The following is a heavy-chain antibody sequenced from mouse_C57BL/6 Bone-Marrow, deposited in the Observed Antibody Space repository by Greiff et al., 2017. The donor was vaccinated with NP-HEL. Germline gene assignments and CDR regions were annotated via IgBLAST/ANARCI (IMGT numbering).Heavy chain of an antibody. Sequence: EVMLVESGGDLVKPGGSLKLSCAASGFTFSSYGMSWVRQTPDKRLEWVATISSGGSYTYYPDSVKGRFTISRDNAKNTLYLQMSSLKSEDTAMYYCARRAVTNYFDYWGQGTTLTVSS. CDR2: ISSGGSYT. J-gene: IGHJ2*01. D-gene: IGHD2-5*01. CDR3: ARRAVTNYFDY. CDR1: GFTFSSYG. V-gene: IGHV5-6*02.